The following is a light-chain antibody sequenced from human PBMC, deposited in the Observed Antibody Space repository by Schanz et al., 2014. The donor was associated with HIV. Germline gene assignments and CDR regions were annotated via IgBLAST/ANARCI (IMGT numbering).Light chain of an antibody. V-gene: IGLV2-14*01. CDR2: EVT. CDR3: SSYTRNYTSL. CDR1: SSDVGGYNY. Sequence: QSALTQPASVSGSPGQSITISCTGTSSDVGGYNYVSWYQQHPGKAPKLMIYEVTKRPSGVPDRFSGSKSGNTASLTISGLQADDEADYYCSSYTRNYTSLFGTGTKLTVL. J-gene: IGLJ1*01.